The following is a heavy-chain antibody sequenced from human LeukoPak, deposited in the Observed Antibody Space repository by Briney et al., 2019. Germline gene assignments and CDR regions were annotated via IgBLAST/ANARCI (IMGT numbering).Heavy chain of an antibody. CDR2: IIPIFGRA. Sequence: ASVKVSCKASGGTFTSYAISWVRQAPGQGLEWMGGIIPIFGRANYAQKFQGRVTITADKSTSTAYMELSSLRSEDTAMYYCARGKDYYDSSGYYSLFDYWGQGTLVTVSS. D-gene: IGHD3-22*01. V-gene: IGHV1-69*06. CDR3: ARGKDYYDSSGYYSLFDY. CDR1: GGTFTSYA. J-gene: IGHJ4*02.